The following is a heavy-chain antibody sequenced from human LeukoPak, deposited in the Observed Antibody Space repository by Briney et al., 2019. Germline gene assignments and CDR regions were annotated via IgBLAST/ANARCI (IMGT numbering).Heavy chain of an antibody. J-gene: IGHJ5*02. CDR3: AKDPTTPLLWFGESRVWFDP. CDR1: GFTFSSYG. Sequence: GGSLRLSCAASGFTFSSYGMHWVRQAPGKGLEWVAFIRYDGSNKYYADSVKGRFTISRDNAKNSLYLQMNSLRAEDTALYYCAKDPTTPLLWFGESRVWFDPWGQGTLVTVSS. D-gene: IGHD3-10*01. V-gene: IGHV3-30*02. CDR2: IRYDGSNK.